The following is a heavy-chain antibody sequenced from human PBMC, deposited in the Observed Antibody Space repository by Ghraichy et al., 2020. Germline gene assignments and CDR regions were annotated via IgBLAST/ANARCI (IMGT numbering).Heavy chain of an antibody. CDR3: ARGAVTTTTALKDFDY. CDR2: INHSGST. Sequence: ETLSLTCAVYGGSFSGYYWSWIRQPPGKGLEWIGEINHSGSTNYNPSLKSRVTISVDTSKNQFSLKLSSVTAADTAVYYCARGAVTTTTALKDFDYWGQGTLVTVSS. J-gene: IGHJ4*02. D-gene: IGHD4-11*01. V-gene: IGHV4-34*01. CDR1: GGSFSGYY.